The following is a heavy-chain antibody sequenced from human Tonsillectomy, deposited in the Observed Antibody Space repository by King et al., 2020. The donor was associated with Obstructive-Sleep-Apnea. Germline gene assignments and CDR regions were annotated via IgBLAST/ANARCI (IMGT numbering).Heavy chain of an antibody. D-gene: IGHD3-9*01. CDR2: IKQDGSDK. CDR1: GFTFVSYW. J-gene: IGHJ4*02. Sequence: VQLVESGGGLVQPGGSLRLSCAASGFTFVSYWMSWVRQAPGKGLEWVANIKQDGSDKYYVDSVKGRFTISRDNAKNSLYLQMNSLRAEDTAVYYCARGQLEVYILTGYSPLDYWGQGTLVTVSS. CDR3: ARGQLEVYILTGYSPLDY. V-gene: IGHV3-7*03.